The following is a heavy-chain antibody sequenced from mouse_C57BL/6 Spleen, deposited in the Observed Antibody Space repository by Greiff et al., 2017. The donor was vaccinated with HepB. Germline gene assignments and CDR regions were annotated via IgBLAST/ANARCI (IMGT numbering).Heavy chain of an antibody. CDR1: GYTFTGYW. J-gene: IGHJ3*01. Sequence: QVQLQQSGAELMKPGASVKLSCKATGYTFTGYWMEWVKQRPGHGLEWIGEILPGSGSTNYNEKFKGTATFTADTSSNTAYLQLSSLTTEDSSLYYCAKRGGLLAWCAYWGQGTLVTVSA. CDR3: AKRGGLLAWCAY. D-gene: IGHD2-3*01. CDR2: ILPGSGST. V-gene: IGHV1-9*01.